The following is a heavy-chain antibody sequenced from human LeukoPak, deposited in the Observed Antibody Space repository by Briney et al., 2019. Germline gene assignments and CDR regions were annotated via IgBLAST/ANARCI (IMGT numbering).Heavy chain of an antibody. CDR2: IYHSGIT. J-gene: IGHJ3*02. V-gene: IGHV4-59*02. Sequence: KASETLSLTCTVSGDSVSRYYWSWIRQPPGKGLEWIGHIYHSGITNYIPSLKSRVTMSVDTSKNQFSLKLGSVTAADTAVYYCARSSPREYAFDIWGQGTMVTVSS. CDR1: GDSVSRYY. CDR3: ARSSPREYAFDI.